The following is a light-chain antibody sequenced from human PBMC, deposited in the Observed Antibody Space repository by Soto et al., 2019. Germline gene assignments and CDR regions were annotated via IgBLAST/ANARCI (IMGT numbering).Light chain of an antibody. CDR2: DAS. V-gene: IGKV3-11*01. CDR1: QSVSYY. Sequence: EIVLTHSPATLSLSPGARATLSCRASQSVSYYLAWYQQRPGQAPRLLIYDASNRATGIPARFSGSGSGTDFTLTISSLEPEDFAVYYCQQRGSWPRTFGQGTKVDI. CDR3: QQRGSWPRT. J-gene: IGKJ1*01.